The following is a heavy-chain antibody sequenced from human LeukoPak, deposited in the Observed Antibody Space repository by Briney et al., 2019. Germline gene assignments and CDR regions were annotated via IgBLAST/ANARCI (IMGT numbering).Heavy chain of an antibody. CDR2: ISAYNGNT. J-gene: IGHJ4*02. CDR3: ARHAMGIAVADTDY. D-gene: IGHD6-19*01. CDR1: GYTFTSYG. Sequence: ASVKVSCKASGYTFTSYGISWVRQAPGQGLEWMGWISAYNGNTNYAQKLQGRVTMTTDKSTSTAYMELRSLRSDNTAVYYCARHAMGIAVADTDYWGQGTLVTVSS. V-gene: IGHV1-18*01.